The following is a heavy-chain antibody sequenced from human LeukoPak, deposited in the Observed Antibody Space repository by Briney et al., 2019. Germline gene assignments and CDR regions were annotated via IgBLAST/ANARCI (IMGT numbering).Heavy chain of an antibody. V-gene: IGHV3-64*01. CDR2: ISSNGGST. CDR3: ARDGGDIVVVTASYYMDV. J-gene: IGHJ6*03. CDR1: GFTFSRYA. D-gene: IGHD2-21*02. Sequence: GGSLRLSCAASGFTFSRYAMHWVRQAPGKGLEYVSAISSNGGSTYYANSVKGRFTISRDNSKNTLYLQMGSLRAEDMAAYYCARDGGDIVVVTASYYMDVWAKGPRSPSP.